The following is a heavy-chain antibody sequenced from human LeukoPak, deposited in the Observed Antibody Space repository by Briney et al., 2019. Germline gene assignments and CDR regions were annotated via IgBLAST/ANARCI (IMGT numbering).Heavy chain of an antibody. Sequence: PSVKVSCKASGYTFTGYYMHWVRQAPGQGLEWMGWINPNSGGTNYAQKFQGWVTMTRDTSISTAYMKLSRLRSDDTAVYYCARDYYGSASYYRLFDAWGQGTLVTVSA. CDR3: ARDYYGSASYYRLFDA. CDR1: GYTFTGYY. D-gene: IGHD3-10*01. J-gene: IGHJ5*02. CDR2: INPNSGGT. V-gene: IGHV1-2*04.